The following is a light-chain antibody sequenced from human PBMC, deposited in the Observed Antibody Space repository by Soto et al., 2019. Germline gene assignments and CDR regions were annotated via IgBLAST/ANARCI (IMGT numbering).Light chain of an antibody. CDR3: CSYAGSSSLYV. Sequence: QSALTQPPSVSGSPGQSITISCTGTISDVGSYNLVSWYQQHPGKAPKLMIYEGSKRPSGVSNRFSGSKSGNTASLTISGLQAEDAADYYCCSYAGSSSLYVFGTGTKVTVL. CDR1: ISDVGSYNL. CDR2: EGS. V-gene: IGLV2-23*01. J-gene: IGLJ1*01.